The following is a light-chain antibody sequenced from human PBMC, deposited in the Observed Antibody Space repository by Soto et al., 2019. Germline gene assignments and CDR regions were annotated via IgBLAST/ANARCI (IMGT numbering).Light chain of an antibody. CDR2: EAS. CDR1: QSISSS. J-gene: IGKJ1*01. Sequence: EIVLTQSPGTLSVSPGERATLSCRASQSISSSLAWYQQKPGQAPRLLMYEASNRATGIPARFSGGGSGTDFTLTISDVQPEDFALYYCHQRQSWPRTFGQGTKVDIK. V-gene: IGKV3-11*01. CDR3: HQRQSWPRT.